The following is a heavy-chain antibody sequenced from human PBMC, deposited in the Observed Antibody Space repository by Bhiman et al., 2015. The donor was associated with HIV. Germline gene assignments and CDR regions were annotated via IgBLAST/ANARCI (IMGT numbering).Heavy chain of an antibody. CDR3: AKDSELLSSYGVFDI. Sequence: QVQLVESGGGVVPPGRSLRLSCAASGFTFNTSPMHWVRQAPGKGLEWVAVIWYDGSNKYYADSVKGRFTISRDNSKNTLYLQMNSLRAEDTAVYYCAKDSELLSSYGVFDIWDQGTMVTVSS. V-gene: IGHV3-33*06. D-gene: IGHD1-26*01. CDR1: GFTFNTSP. CDR2: IWYDGSNK. J-gene: IGHJ3*02.